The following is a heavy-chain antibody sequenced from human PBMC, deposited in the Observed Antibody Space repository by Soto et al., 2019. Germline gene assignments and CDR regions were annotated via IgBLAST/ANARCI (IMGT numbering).Heavy chain of an antibody. Sequence: QVQLQQWGAELLKPSETLSLTCAVYGGSFSGYYWSWIRQPPGKGLEWIGEINHSGSTNYNPSLKSRVTISVDTSKNQFSLKLSSVTAADTAVYYCARGLWFDPWGQGTLVTVSS. J-gene: IGHJ5*02. V-gene: IGHV4-34*01. CDR3: ARGLWFDP. CDR2: INHSGST. CDR1: GGSFSGYY.